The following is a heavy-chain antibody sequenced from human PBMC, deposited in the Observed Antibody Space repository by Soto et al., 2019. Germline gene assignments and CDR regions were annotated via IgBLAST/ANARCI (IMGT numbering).Heavy chain of an antibody. CDR3: TSDTFGLRDT. Sequence: QMVESGGGSVQPGGSLRLSCAASGFPFSHYWMHWVRQTPGKGLVWVSRINPAGTITNYADSVEGRFTISRDNADSALFLQMNNLSAEDTAIYYCTSDTFGLRDTWGQGTLVTVSS. J-gene: IGHJ5*02. CDR2: INPAGTIT. CDR1: GFPFSHYW. D-gene: IGHD3-16*01. V-gene: IGHV3-74*01.